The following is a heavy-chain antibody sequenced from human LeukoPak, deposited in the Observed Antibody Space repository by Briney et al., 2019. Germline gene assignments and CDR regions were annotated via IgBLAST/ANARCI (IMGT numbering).Heavy chain of an antibody. CDR1: GGTFSSYA. CDR2: IIPIFGTA. CDR3: ARSQGSGYFGPTTTRQGMDV. Sequence: SVKVSCKASGGTFSSYAISWVRQAPGQGLEWMGGIIPIFGTANYAQKFQGRVTITADESTSTAYMELSSLRSEDTAVYYCARSQGSGYFGPTTTRQGMDVWGKGTTVTVSS. J-gene: IGHJ6*04. V-gene: IGHV1-69*01. D-gene: IGHD3-10*01.